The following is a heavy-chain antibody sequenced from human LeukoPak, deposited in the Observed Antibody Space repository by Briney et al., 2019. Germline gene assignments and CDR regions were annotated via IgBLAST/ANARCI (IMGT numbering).Heavy chain of an antibody. Sequence: GGSLRLSCAASGFTFSTYWMSWVRQAPGKGLEWVAIIKQDGSEKYYVDSVKGRFTISRDNAKNSLYLQMNSLRPEDTAVYYCARTEGTYYYESSAYYGDPFDFWGQGTLVTVSS. CDR3: ARTEGTYYYESSAYYGDPFDF. D-gene: IGHD3-22*01. CDR2: IKQDGSEK. V-gene: IGHV3-7*01. J-gene: IGHJ4*02. CDR1: GFTFSTYW.